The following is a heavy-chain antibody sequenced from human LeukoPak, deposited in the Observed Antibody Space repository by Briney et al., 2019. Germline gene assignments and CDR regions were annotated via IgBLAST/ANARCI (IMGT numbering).Heavy chain of an antibody. Sequence: SQTLSLTCAISGDSVSSNSAAWNWIRQSPSRGLEWLGRTYYRSKWYNDYAVSVKSRITINPDTSKNQLSLQLNSVTPEDTAVYYCAREVERDYYGSGSYYSWGQGTLVTVSS. CDR2: TYYRSKWYN. CDR3: AREVERDYYGSGSYYS. J-gene: IGHJ4*02. CDR1: GDSVSSNSAA. D-gene: IGHD3-10*01. V-gene: IGHV6-1*01.